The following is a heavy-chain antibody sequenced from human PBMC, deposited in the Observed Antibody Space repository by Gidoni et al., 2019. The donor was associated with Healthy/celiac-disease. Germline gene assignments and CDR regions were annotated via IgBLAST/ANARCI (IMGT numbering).Heavy chain of an antibody. CDR1: GFPFSSYS. V-gene: IGHV3-48*02. CDR3: ARGAVAAYPDGMGV. CDR2: ISSSSSTI. J-gene: IGHJ6*02. Sequence: EVQLVESGGGLVQPGGSLRLCCAASGFPFSSYSMNWVRQAPGKGLEWVSYISSSSSTIYYADSVKGRFTISRDNAKNSLYLQMNSLRDEDTAVYYCARGAVAAYPDGMGVWGQGTTVTVSS. D-gene: IGHD2-15*01.